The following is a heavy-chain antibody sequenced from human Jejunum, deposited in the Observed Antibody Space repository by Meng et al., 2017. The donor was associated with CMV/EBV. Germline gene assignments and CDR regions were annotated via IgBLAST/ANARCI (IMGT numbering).Heavy chain of an antibody. CDR3: ARDWRGPTFTFQRGVMNWLDP. D-gene: IGHD3-10*01. V-gene: IGHV1-2*02. Sequence: YMHWVRQAPGQGLEWMAWINPKNGDTHYAQKFQDRVTLTSDPSINTDYMELSSLTSDDTALYYCARDWRGPTFTFQRGVMNWLDPWGQGTLVTVSS. J-gene: IGHJ5*02. CDR2: INPKNGDT. CDR1: Y.